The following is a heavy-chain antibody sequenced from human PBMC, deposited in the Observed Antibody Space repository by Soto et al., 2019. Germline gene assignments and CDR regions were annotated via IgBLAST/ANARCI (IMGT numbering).Heavy chain of an antibody. Sequence: SEALSVPCAVYGGSFSGYYWSGIRQPPGKGLEWIGEINHSGSTNYNPSLKSRVTISVDTSKNQFSLKLSSVTAADTAVYYCEREGWSTDYWGQGTLVTVSS. D-gene: IGHD6-19*01. J-gene: IGHJ4*02. CDR2: INHSGST. CDR3: EREGWSTDY. V-gene: IGHV4-34*01. CDR1: GGSFSGYY.